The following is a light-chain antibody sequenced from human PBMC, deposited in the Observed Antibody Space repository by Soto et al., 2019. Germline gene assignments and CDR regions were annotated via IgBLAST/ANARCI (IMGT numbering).Light chain of an antibody. J-gene: IGLJ1*01. V-gene: IGLV2-14*01. CDR3: SSYTRSSTLV. CDR2: EVS. Sequence: QSALTQPASVSGSPGQSITMSCTGTSSDVGGYNYVSWYQQHPGKAPKLIIYEVSNRPSGVSNRFSGSKSGNTASLTISGLQAEDEADYYCSSYTRSSTLVFGTGTKLTVL. CDR1: SSDVGGYNY.